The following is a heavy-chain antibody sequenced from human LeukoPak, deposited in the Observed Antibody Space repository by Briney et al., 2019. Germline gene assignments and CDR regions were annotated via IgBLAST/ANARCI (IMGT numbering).Heavy chain of an antibody. Sequence: GGSLRLSCANFGLNFKGSVMHWVRQAPGKGLEWLALMSYDGNINYRDSVRGRFTISRDSSRDTVYLQINSLTEEDTGVYHCAREGGSSGNAGYFDHWGQGTLVTVSS. V-gene: IGHV3-30-3*01. J-gene: IGHJ4*02. CDR3: AREGGSSGNAGYFDH. CDR1: GLNFKGSV. D-gene: IGHD2-15*01. CDR2: MSYDGNI.